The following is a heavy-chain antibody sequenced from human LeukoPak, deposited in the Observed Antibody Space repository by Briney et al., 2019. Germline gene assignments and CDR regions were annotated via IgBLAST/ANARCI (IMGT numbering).Heavy chain of an antibody. J-gene: IGHJ4*02. V-gene: IGHV4-59*11. CDR2: VYYSGST. CDR3: VRDWRRDSHFDY. Sequence: SETLSLTCTVSGGSISGHYWSWIRQPPGRGLEYIGYVYYSGSTKYNPSLESRVTVSVDTSRNQFSLKLTSVTAADTAVYYCVRDWRRDSHFDYWGQGILVTVSS. CDR1: GGSISGHY. D-gene: IGHD2-21*02.